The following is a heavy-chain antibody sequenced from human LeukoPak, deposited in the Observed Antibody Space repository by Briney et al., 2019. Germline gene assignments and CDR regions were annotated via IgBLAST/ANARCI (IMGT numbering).Heavy chain of an antibody. CDR1: GFTVSSNY. CDR3: ARDPGWLRFGYYFDY. J-gene: IGHJ4*02. D-gene: IGHD5-12*01. V-gene: IGHV3-66*01. CDR2: IYSGGST. Sequence: PGGSLRLSCAASGFTVSSNYMSWVRQAPGKGLEWVSVIYSGGSTYYADSVKGRFTISRDNSKNTLYLQMNSLRAEDTAVYYCARDPGWLRFGYYFDYWGQGTLVTVSS.